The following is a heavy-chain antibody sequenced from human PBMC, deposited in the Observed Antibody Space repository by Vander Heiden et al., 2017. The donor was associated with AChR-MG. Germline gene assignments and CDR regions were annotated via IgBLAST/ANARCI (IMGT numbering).Heavy chain of an antibody. CDR1: GFPFSRCA. J-gene: IGHJ1*01. Sequence: EVQLLESGGGLVQPGGSLRPSCAASGFPFSRCAMSWVRQAPGKGLEWVSAISGSGGSTYYADSVKGRFTISRDNSKNTLYLQMNSLRAEDTAVYYCAKDQGATYYYDSSWCFQHWGQGTLVTVSS. V-gene: IGHV3-23*01. D-gene: IGHD3-22*01. CDR2: ISGSGGST. CDR3: AKDQGATYYYDSSWCFQH.